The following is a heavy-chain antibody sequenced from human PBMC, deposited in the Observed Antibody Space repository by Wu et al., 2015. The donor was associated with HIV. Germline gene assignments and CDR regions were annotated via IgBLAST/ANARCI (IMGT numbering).Heavy chain of an antibody. CDR1: GYTFLSYD. V-gene: IGHV1-18*01. Sequence: QVEMVQSGAEVKKPGASVRVSCKTSGYTFLSYDINWVRQAPGQGLEWMGWISVYNGHTKYAQKFQGRVTLTTDTTTSTAYMELRSLRSDDTAVYYCARVIERRDMAGGPQTTTWGQGNAGHRLL. J-gene: IGHJ4*01. D-gene: IGHD1-1*01. CDR2: ISVYNGHT. CDR3: ARVIERRDMAGGPQTTT.